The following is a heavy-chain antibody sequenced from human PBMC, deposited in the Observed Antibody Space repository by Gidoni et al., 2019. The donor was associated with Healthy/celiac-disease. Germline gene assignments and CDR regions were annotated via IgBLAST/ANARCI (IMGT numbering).Heavy chain of an antibody. V-gene: IGHV3-30*18. CDR2: ISYDGSNK. Sequence: QVQLVESGGGVVQPGRSLRLSCAASGFTFSSYGMHWVRQAPGKGLEWVAVISYDGSNKYYADSVKGRFTISRDNSKNTLYLQMNSLRAEDTAVYYCAKDEYGTTGYWGQGTLVTVSS. CDR1: GFTFSSYG. J-gene: IGHJ4*02. CDR3: AKDEYGTTGY. D-gene: IGHD1-7*01.